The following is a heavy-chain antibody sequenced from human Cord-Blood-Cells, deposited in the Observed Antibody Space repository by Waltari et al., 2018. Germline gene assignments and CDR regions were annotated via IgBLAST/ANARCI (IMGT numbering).Heavy chain of an antibody. D-gene: IGHD2-2*01. CDR1: GGSIRSSSYY. V-gene: IGHV4-39*01. CDR3: GSAAAFLIDY. CDR2: IYYSGST. J-gene: IGHJ4*02. Sequence: QLQLQESGPGLVKPSETLSLTCTVPGGSIRSSSYYWAWIRQPPGKGLEWIGSIYYSGSTYYNPSLKSRVTISVDTSKNQFSLKLSSVTAADTAVYYCGSAAAFLIDYWGQGTLVTVSS.